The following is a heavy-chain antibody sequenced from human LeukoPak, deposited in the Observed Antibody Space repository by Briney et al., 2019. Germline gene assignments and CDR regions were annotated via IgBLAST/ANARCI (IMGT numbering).Heavy chain of an antibody. CDR3: ARAPNWFDL. J-gene: IGHJ5*02. CDR2: VYNSGRI. Sequence: SETLSLTCAVSGGSISSSHWSWIRQSAGKRLEWLGRVYNSGRITSNPSLASRVTLSLDTSKNQLSLILTSVTAADTAVYYCARAPNWFDLWGQGTLVTVSS. CDR1: GGSISSSH. V-gene: IGHV4-4*07.